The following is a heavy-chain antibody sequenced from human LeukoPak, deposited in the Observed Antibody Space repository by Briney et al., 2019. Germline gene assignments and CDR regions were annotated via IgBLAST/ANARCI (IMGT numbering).Heavy chain of an antibody. J-gene: IGHJ3*02. V-gene: IGHV1-69*13. D-gene: IGHD6-19*01. CDR2: IIPIFGTA. Sequence: SVKVSCKASGGTFSSYAISWVRQAPGQGLEWMGGIIPIFGTANYAQKFQGRVTITADESTSTAYMELSSLRSEDTAVYYCASFGHSSGWYYSNPDAFDIWGQGTMVTVSS. CDR1: GGTFSSYA. CDR3: ASFGHSSGWYYSNPDAFDI.